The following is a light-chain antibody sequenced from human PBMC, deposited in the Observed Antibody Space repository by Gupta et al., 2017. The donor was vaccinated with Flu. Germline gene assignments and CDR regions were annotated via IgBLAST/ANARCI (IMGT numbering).Light chain of an antibody. V-gene: IGLV2-11*01. CDR1: SNDVGGSNR. J-gene: IGLJ1*01. Sequence: QSAPTPPRPVSGSPGQSAPISCTGSSNDVGGSNRVSWYQQRPGKAPKLILYDVTERPSGVPDRFSGSKSGNTASLTISGLQADDEADYYCSSHAGRVTWVFGTGTTVTVL. CDR2: DVT. CDR3: SSHAGRVTWV.